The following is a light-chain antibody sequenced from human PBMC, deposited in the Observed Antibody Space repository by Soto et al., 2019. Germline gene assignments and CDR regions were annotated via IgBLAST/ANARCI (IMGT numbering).Light chain of an antibody. CDR2: GAS. Sequence: EIVMTQSPATLSVSPGERATLSCRSIQSVSSNLAWYPQNPGQAPRLLIYGASTRANSITARFSGSVSVTEFTLTVSSLQSEDFAVYYCKHYNHWHRTFRQGIKVEIK. CDR3: KHYNHWHRT. V-gene: IGKV3-15*01. CDR1: QSVSSN. J-gene: IGKJ1*01.